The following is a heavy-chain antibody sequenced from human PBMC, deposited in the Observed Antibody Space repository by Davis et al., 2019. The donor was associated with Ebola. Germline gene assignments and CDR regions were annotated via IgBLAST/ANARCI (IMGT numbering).Heavy chain of an antibody. CDR3: ARGHSYGPMVYGMDV. D-gene: IGHD5-18*01. CDR1: GGSLSSSSYY. J-gene: IGHJ6*02. CDR2: IYSSGST. Sequence: MPSETLSLTCTVSGGSLSSSSYYWGWIRQPPGKGLEWIGNIYSSGSTYYNPSLKSRVTISVDTSKNQFSLKLSSVTAADTAMYYCARGHSYGPMVYGMDVWGQGTTVTVSS. V-gene: IGHV4-39*01.